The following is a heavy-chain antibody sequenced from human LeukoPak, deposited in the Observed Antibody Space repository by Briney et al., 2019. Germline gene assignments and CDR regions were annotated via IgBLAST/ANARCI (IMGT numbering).Heavy chain of an antibody. Sequence: PGGSLSLSCAASGFTVSSNYMSWVRQAPGKGLEWVSVIYSGGSTYYADSVKGRFTISRDNSKNTLYLQMNSLRAEDTAVYYCARDRDLGSPSSGWYKGAPDAFDIWGQGTMVTVSS. CDR1: GFTVSSNY. V-gene: IGHV3-66*01. CDR2: IYSGGST. J-gene: IGHJ3*02. D-gene: IGHD6-19*01. CDR3: ARDRDLGSPSSGWYKGAPDAFDI.